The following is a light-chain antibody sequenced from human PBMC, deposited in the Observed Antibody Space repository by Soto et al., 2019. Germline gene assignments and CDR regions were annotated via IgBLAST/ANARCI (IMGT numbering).Light chain of an antibody. CDR3: QQANTFPLT. V-gene: IGKV1-39*01. CDR1: QSISTY. CDR2: AAS. J-gene: IGKJ5*01. Sequence: DIQMTQSPSSLSASVGDRVTISCRASQSISTYLNWYQQKPGKAPQLLIYAASSLQSGVPSRFSGSGSGTHFTLTISSLQPEDFATYYCQQANTFPLTFGQG.